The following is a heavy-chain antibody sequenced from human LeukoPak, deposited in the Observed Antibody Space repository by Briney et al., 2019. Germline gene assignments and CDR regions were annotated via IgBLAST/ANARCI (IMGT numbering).Heavy chain of an antibody. CDR2: ISGSGGST. CDR1: GFTFSSYA. J-gene: IGHJ4*02. D-gene: IGHD5-12*01. Sequence: PGGSLRLSCAASGFTFSSYAMSWVRQAPGKGLEWVSAISGSGGSTYYADSVKGRFTISRDNSKNTLYLQMNSLGAEDTAVYYCAKLKWLTTGNFDYWGQGTLVTVSS. CDR3: AKLKWLTTGNFDY. V-gene: IGHV3-23*01.